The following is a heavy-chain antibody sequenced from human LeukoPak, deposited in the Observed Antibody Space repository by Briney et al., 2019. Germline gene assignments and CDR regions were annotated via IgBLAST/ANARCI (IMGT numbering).Heavy chain of an antibody. CDR2: ISGSGHTT. CDR1: GVSGVTFSNYA. CDR3: VEGIFDY. V-gene: IGHV3-23*01. D-gene: IGHD3-10*01. Sequence: SGASLRLSCAASGVSGVTFSNYALNWVRQAPGKGLEWVSDISGSGHTTNYADSVKGRFSISRDNSKTTLYLQMSSLRVEDTAVYYCVEGIFDYWGQGTLVTVSS. J-gene: IGHJ4*02.